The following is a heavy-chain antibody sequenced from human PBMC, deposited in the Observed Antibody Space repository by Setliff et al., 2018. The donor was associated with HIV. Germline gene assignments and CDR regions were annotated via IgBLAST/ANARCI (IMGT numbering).Heavy chain of an antibody. V-gene: IGHV1-69*10. CDR3: ASGVGHFDTSYSEKY. J-gene: IGHJ4*02. D-gene: IGHD3-10*01. CDR1: GYTFSSYG. CDR2: IIPILGIA. Sequence: SVKVSCKASGYTFSSYGFNWVRQAPGQGLEWMGGIIPILGIANYAQKFQGRVTITADKSISTVYMKMTSLRSEDTAVYYCASGVGHFDTSYSEKYWGQGTLVTVSS.